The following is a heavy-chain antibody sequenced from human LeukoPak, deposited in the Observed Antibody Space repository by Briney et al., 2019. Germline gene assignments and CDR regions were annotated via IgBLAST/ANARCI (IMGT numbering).Heavy chain of an antibody. V-gene: IGHV3-23*01. CDR2: VSGSDGST. J-gene: IGHJ6*02. CDR1: GFTFSTYD. Sequence: GGSLRLSCAASGFTFSTYDMSWVRQAPGKGPEWVSAVSGSDGSTYYADSVKGRFTISRDNSKNTLYLQMNSLRAEDTAVYYCARVGLWFGEPHYYYGMDVWGQGTTVTVSS. D-gene: IGHD3-10*01. CDR3: ARVGLWFGEPHYYYGMDV.